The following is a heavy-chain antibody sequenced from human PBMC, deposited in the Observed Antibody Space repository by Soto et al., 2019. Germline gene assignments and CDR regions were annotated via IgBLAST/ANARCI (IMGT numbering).Heavy chain of an antibody. Sequence: PSETLSLTCAVYGGSFSGYYWSWIRQPPGKGLEWIGEINHSGSTNYNPSLKSRVTISVDTSKNQFSLKLSSVTAADTAVYYCERGHGLRYAFDIWGQGTMVTVSS. J-gene: IGHJ3*02. V-gene: IGHV4-34*01. CDR3: ERGHGLRYAFDI. CDR1: GGSFSGYY. CDR2: INHSGST. D-gene: IGHD4-17*01.